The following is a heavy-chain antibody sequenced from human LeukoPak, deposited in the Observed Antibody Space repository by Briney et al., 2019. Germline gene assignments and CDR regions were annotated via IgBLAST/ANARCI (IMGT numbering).Heavy chain of an antibody. CDR2: SNSNGGVI. CDR1: GFSIGDHG. D-gene: IGHD4-17*01. J-gene: IGHJ4*02. V-gene: IGHV3-48*01. Sequence: GGSLRLSCAISGFSIGDHGVNWVRRAPGKGLEWLSHSNSNGGVISYADSVKGRFTISRDTAKNSLYLQMNSLRVEDTAIYYCARDPDGDYDFDYWGQGTLVTVSS. CDR3: ARDPDGDYDFDY.